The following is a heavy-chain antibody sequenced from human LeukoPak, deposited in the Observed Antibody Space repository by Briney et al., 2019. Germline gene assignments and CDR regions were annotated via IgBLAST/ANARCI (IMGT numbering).Heavy chain of an antibody. J-gene: IGHJ4*02. Sequence: GRSLRLSCAASGFTFSTYGMHWVRQAPGKGLEWVAVISYDGSNKYYTDSVKGRFTISRDKSKNTLYLQMNSLRAEDTAVYYCARGDVDTAMDRPYFDYWGQGTLVAVSS. V-gene: IGHV3-30*03. CDR1: GFTFSTYG. CDR3: ARGDVDTAMDRPYFDY. D-gene: IGHD5-18*01. CDR2: ISYDGSNK.